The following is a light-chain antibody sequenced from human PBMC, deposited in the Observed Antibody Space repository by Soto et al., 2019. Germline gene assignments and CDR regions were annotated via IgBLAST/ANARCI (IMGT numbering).Light chain of an antibody. CDR3: SSYTSSSTLYV. V-gene: IGLV2-14*03. CDR2: DVS. J-gene: IGLJ1*01. CDR1: SSDVGGYNY. Sequence: LTQPASVSGSPGQSITISCTGTSSDVGGYNYVSWYQHHPGKAPKLMIYDVSNRPSGVSNRFSGSKSDNTASLTISGLQAEDEAGYYCSSYTSSSTLYVFGTGTKVTVL.